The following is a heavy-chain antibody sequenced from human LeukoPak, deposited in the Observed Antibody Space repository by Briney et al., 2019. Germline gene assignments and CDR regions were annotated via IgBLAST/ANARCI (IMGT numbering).Heavy chain of an antibody. CDR1: SGSISSSSYY. CDR2: IYYSGST. CDR3: ALRGGYYYDSSGYYYEVLDY. J-gene: IGHJ4*02. D-gene: IGHD3-22*01. V-gene: IGHV4-39*07. Sequence: PSETLSLTCTVSSGSISSSSYYWGWIRQPPGKGLEWIGSIYYSGSTYYNPSLKSRVTISVDTSKNQFSLKLSSVTAADTAVYYCALRGGYYYDSSGYYYEVLDYWGQGTLVTVSS.